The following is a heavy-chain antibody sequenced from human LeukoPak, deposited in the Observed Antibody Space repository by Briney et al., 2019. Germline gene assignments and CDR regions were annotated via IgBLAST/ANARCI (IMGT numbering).Heavy chain of an antibody. D-gene: IGHD6-19*01. CDR2: IYYTGST. J-gene: IGHJ2*01. CDR1: GGSISSSY. V-gene: IGHV4-59*01. Sequence: PSETLSLTCSVSGGSISSSYWSWIRQPPGKGLEWLGYIYYTGSTNYNPSLKSRVTMSVDTSKNQFSLKLSSVTAADTAVYYCARERRAVAGNNPFGLWGRGTLVTVSS. CDR3: ARERRAVAGNNPFGL.